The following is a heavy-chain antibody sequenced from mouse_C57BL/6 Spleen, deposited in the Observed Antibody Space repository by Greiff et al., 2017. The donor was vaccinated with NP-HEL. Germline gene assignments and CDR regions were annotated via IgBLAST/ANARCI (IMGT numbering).Heavy chain of an antibody. CDR3: AREVLRYGFAY. D-gene: IGHD1-1*01. J-gene: IGHJ3*01. CDR1: GYSITSGYY. Sequence: EVKLMESGPGLVKPSQSLSLTCSVTGYSITSGYYWNWIRQFPGNKLEWMGYISYDGSNNYNPSLKNRISITRDTSKNQFFLKLNSVTTEDTATYYCAREVLRYGFAYWGQGTLVTVSA. CDR2: ISYDGSN. V-gene: IGHV3-6*01.